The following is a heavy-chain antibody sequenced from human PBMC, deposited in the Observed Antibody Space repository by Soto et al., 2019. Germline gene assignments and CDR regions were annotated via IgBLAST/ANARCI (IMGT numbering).Heavy chain of an antibody. V-gene: IGHV1-69*13. CDR2: IIPIFDIT. J-gene: IGHJ6*02. CDR1: GGTFRSYS. D-gene: IGHD3-22*01. Sequence: GASVKVSCKASGGTFRSYSISWVRQAPGQGLEWMGGIIPIFDITNYAQKFQGRVTIPAYEPTTKAYMELSSLGSDDAAVYYCAGPEEGGYSSNHHYYYALDVWGQGTTVTVSS. CDR3: AGPEEGGYSSNHHYYYALDV.